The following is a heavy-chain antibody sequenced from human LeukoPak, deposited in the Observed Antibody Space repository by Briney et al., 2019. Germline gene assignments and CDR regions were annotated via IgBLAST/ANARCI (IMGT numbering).Heavy chain of an antibody. CDR3: ARYVDTAMVTGYYYMDV. CDR2: IYTSGST. V-gene: IGHV4-4*07. J-gene: IGHJ6*03. CDR1: GGPINSYY. Sequence: SETLSLTCTVSGGPINSYYWSWIRQPAAKGLEWIGRIYTSGSTNYNPSLKSRVTISVDKSKNQFSLKLSSVTAADTAVYYCARYVDTAMVTGYYYMDVWGKGTTVTVSS. D-gene: IGHD5-18*01.